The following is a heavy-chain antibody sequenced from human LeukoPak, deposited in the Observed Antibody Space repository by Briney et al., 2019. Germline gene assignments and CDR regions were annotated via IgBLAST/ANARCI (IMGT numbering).Heavy chain of an antibody. D-gene: IGHD3-16*02. CDR2: INPSGGST. CDR3: ARGHRGLSLETNWFDP. V-gene: IGHV1-46*01. CDR1: GYTFPSYY. Sequence: ASVKVSCKASGYTFPSYYMHWVRQAPGQGLEWMGVINPSGGSTSYAQKFQGRVTMTRDTSTSTVYMELSSLRSEDTAVYYCARGHRGLSLETNWFDPWGQGTLVTVSS. J-gene: IGHJ5*02.